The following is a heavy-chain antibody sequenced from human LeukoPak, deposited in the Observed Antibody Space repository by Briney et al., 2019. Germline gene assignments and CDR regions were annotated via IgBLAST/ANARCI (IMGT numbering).Heavy chain of an antibody. J-gene: IGHJ4*02. CDR3: AVVGYDSSHCHDY. CDR1: GGTFSSYA. V-gene: IGHV1-69*13. D-gene: IGHD3-22*01. Sequence: GASVKVSCKASGGTFSSYAISWVRQAPGQGLEWMGGIIPIFGTANYAQKFQGRVTITADESTSTAYMELSSLRSEDTAVYYCAVVGYDSSHCHDYWGQGTLVTVSS. CDR2: IIPIFGTA.